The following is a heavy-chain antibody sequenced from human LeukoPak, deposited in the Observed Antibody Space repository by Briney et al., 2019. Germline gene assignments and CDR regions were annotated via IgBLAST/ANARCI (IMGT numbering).Heavy chain of an antibody. V-gene: IGHV3-23*01. CDR2: ISGSGGST. CDR1: GFTFSSYA. Sequence: GGSLRLSCAASGFTFSSYAMSWVRQAPGKGLEWVSAISGSGGSTYYAASVKGRFTISRDNSKNTLYLQMNSLRAEDTAVYYCAKGIVLMVYAIPYYYYYMDGWGKGTTVTASS. CDR3: AKGIVLMVYAIPYYYYYMDG. J-gene: IGHJ6*03. D-gene: IGHD2-8*01.